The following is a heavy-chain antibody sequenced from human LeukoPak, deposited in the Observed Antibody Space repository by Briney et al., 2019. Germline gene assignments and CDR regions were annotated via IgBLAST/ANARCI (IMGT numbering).Heavy chain of an antibody. J-gene: IGHJ6*02. CDR2: IKQDGSEK. CDR1: GFTFSSYW. Sequence: GGSLRLSCAASGFTFSSYWMSWVRQAPGKGLEWVANIKQDGSEKYYVDSVKGRFNISRDNAKNSLYLQMNSLRAEDTAVYYCARDQVLRRQWLVRGYYYYGMDVGGQGTTVTVSS. D-gene: IGHD6-19*01. V-gene: IGHV3-7*01. CDR3: ARDQVLRRQWLVRGYYYYGMDV.